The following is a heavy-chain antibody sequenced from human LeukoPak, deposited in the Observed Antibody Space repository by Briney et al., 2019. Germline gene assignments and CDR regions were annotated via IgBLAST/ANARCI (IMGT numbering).Heavy chain of an antibody. V-gene: IGHV3-21*01. CDR2: ISSSSSYI. CDR3: ARGRVVPPRFDY. CDR1: GFTFSSYS. Sequence: PGGSLRLSCAASGFTFSSYSMNWVRQAPGKGLEWVSSISSSSSYIYYADSVKGRFTISRDNAKNSLYLQMNSLRAEDTAVYYCARGRVVPPRFDYWGQGTLVTVSS. J-gene: IGHJ4*02. D-gene: IGHD2-2*01.